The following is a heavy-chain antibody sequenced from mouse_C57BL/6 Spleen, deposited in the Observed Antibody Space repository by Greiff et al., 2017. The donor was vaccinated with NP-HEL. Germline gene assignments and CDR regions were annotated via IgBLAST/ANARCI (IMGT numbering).Heavy chain of an antibody. CDR3: ERWDYSNTAWCAY. V-gene: IGHV1-74*01. CDR2: IHPSDSDT. D-gene: IGHD2-5*01. Sequence: VQLQQPGAELVKPGASVKVSCKASGYTFTSYWMHWVKQRPGQGLEWIGRIHPSDSDTNYIQKFKGKATLTVAKSSSTAYMQLRSLTSADSAVFDCERWDYSNTAWCAYWGQGTLVTVSA. CDR1: GYTFTSYW. J-gene: IGHJ3*01.